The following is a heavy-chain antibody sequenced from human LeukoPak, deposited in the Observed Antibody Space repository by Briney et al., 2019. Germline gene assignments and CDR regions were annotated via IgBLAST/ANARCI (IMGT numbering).Heavy chain of an antibody. D-gene: IGHD2-15*01. CDR2: IKHDEIEK. V-gene: IGHV3-7*01. Sequence: GGSLRLSCAASGFTFNNYWMSWVRQAPGKGLEWVANIKHDEIEKYYVDSVKGRFTISRDNSKNTLYLQMNSLRAEDTAAYYCAKDGSYCSGGSCFDYWGQGTLVTVSS. J-gene: IGHJ4*02. CDR1: GFTFNNYW. CDR3: AKDGSYCSGGSCFDY.